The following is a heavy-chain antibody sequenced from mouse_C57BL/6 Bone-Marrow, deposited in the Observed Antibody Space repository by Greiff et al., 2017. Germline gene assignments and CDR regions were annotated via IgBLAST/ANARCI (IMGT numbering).Heavy chain of an antibody. CDR2: IYPGSGST. J-gene: IGHJ2*01. CDR1: GYTFTSYW. D-gene: IGHD2-4*01. V-gene: IGHV1-55*01. CDR3: ARIYYDYDLDY. Sequence: QVQLQQPGAELVKPGASVKMSCKASGYTFTSYWITWVKQRPGQGLEWIGDIYPGSGSTNYNEKFKSKVTLTVYTSSSTAYMQLSSLTSEDSAVYYCARIYYDYDLDYWGQGTTLTVSS.